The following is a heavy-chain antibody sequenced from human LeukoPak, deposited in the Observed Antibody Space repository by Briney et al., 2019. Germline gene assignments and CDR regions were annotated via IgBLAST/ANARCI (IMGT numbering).Heavy chain of an antibody. CDR3: AKQVGGGWYYFDY. J-gene: IGHJ4*02. CDR2: ISGSGGST. CDR1: GFPFSSYA. V-gene: IGHV3-23*01. D-gene: IGHD6-19*01. Sequence: GGSLRLSCAASGFPFSSYAMSWVRQAPGRGLEWVPAISGSGGSTYYADSVKGRFTIPRDNSKNTLYLQMNSLRAEDTAVYYCAKQVGGGWYYFDYWGQGTLVTVSS.